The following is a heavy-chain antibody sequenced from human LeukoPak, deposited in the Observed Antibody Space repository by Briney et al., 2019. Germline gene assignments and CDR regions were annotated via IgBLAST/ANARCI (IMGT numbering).Heavy chain of an antibody. J-gene: IGHJ4*02. CDR3: ARFQRYCSSTSCVF. Sequence: SQTLSLTCTVSGGSISSGSYYWSWIRQPAGKGLEWIGRIYTSGSTNYNPSLKSRVTISVDMSKNQFSLKLSSVTAADTAVYYCARFQRYCSSTSCVFWGQGTLVTVSS. CDR2: IYTSGST. V-gene: IGHV4-61*02. D-gene: IGHD2-2*01. CDR1: GGSISSGSYY.